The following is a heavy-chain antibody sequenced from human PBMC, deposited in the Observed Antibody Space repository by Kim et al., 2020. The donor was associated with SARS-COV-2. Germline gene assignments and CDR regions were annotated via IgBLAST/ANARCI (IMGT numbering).Heavy chain of an antibody. D-gene: IGHD4-17*01. V-gene: IGHV4-34*01. CDR3: ARGNTVTTFYYYYYGMDV. J-gene: IGHJ6*02. Sequence: LKSRVTISVDPSKNQFSLKLSSVTAADTAVYYCARGNTVTTFYYYYYGMDVWGQGTTVTVSS.